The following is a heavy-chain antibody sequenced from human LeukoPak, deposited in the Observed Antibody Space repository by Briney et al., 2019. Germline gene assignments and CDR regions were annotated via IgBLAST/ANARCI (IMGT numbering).Heavy chain of an antibody. Sequence: PGGSLRLSCAVSGFTFSNYGMSWVRHAPGKGLGWDSCVGTVGVNTYHAESVKGRLTISRDNSKNTLFLQMNSWIAEHTAVYYCAQERGGAWGQGTLVTVSS. CDR1: GFTFSNYG. CDR2: VGTVGVNT. CDR3: AQERGGA. D-gene: IGHD3-16*01. V-gene: IGHV3-23*01. J-gene: IGHJ5*02.